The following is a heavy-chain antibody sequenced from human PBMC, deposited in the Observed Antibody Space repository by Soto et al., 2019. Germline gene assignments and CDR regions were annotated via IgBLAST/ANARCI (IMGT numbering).Heavy chain of an antibody. CDR1: GGSISSGGYS. CDR3: ARGRWYYGSGIHYFDY. CDR2: IYHSGST. Sequence: SETLSLTCAVSGGSISSGGYSWSWIRQPPGKGLEWIGYIYHSGSTYYNPSLKSRVTISVDRSKNQFSLKLSSVTAADTAVYYCARGRWYYGSGIHYFDYWGQGTLVTVSS. D-gene: IGHD3-10*01. V-gene: IGHV4-30-2*01. J-gene: IGHJ4*02.